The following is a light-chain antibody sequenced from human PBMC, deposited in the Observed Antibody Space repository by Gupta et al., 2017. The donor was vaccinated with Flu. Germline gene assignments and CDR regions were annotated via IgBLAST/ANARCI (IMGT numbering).Light chain of an antibody. Sequence: QSALTQPASVSGSPGQSITISCTGTSSDVGGYNYVSWYQQHPGKAPKLMLYEVNNRPSGVSNRCSGSKSGNTASMTISVLPAENAAEEDGSSYNSSATRSVSGARYVFGAGTKVTVL. CDR1: SSDVGGYNY. J-gene: IGLJ1*01. CDR3: SSYNSSATRSVSGARYV. CDR2: EVN. V-gene: IGLV2-14*01.